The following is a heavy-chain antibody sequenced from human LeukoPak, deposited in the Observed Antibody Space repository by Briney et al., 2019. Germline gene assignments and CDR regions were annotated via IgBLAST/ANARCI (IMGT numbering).Heavy chain of an antibody. CDR2: INHSGST. CDR1: GGSFSGYY. D-gene: IGHD3-16*02. V-gene: IGHV4-34*01. Sequence: SETLSLTCAVYGGSFSGYYWSWIRQPPGKGLEWIGEINHSGSTNYNPSLKSRVTISVDTSKNQFSLKLSSVTAADTAVYYCARAPRYYFDCWGQGTLVTVSS. CDR3: ARAPRYYFDC. J-gene: IGHJ4*02.